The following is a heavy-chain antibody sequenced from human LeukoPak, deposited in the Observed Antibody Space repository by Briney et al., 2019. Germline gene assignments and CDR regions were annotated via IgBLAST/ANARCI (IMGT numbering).Heavy chain of an antibody. Sequence: SGGSLMLSCAASGFTVSSHYMTWVRQAPGKGLEWVSIIYSVGSTYYADSVKGRFTISRDNSKNTLSLQMTSLRAEDTAVYYCARDPQADYWGQGTLVTVSS. CDR3: ARDPQADY. V-gene: IGHV3-66*01. J-gene: IGHJ4*02. CDR1: GFTVSSHY. CDR2: IYSVGST.